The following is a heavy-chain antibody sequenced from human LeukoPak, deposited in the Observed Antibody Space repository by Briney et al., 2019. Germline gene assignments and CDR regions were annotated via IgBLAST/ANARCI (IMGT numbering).Heavy chain of an antibody. V-gene: IGHV3-23*01. CDR2: ISGSGGST. J-gene: IGHJ4*02. CDR3: AKDVYCSSTSCYTSYFDY. Sequence: GGSLRLSCAASGFTFSSYAMSWVRQAPGKGLEWVSAISGSGGSTYYADSVKGRFTTSRDNSKNTLYLQMNSLRAEDTAVYYCAKDVYCSSTSCYTSYFDYWGQGTLVTVSS. CDR1: GFTFSSYA. D-gene: IGHD2-2*02.